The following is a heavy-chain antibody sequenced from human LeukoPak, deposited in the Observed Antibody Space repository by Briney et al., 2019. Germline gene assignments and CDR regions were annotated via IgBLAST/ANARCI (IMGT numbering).Heavy chain of an antibody. CDR1: GFTFSSYS. J-gene: IGHJ4*02. V-gene: IGHV3-21*01. CDR2: ISSSSRYI. CDR3: ARAVYSGKFFYVEN. D-gene: IGHD1-26*01. Sequence: GGTLRLSCAASGFTFSSYSMNWVRQAPGKGLEWVSSISSSSRYIYYADSVKGRFTISRDNAKNSLYLQMNSLRAEDTAVYYCARAVYSGKFFYVENWGQGTLVSVSS.